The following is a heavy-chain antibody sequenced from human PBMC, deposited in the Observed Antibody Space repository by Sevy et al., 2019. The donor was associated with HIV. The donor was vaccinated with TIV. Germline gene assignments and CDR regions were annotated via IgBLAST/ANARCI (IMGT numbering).Heavy chain of an antibody. J-gene: IGHJ3*02. V-gene: IGHV3-30*02. Sequence: GGSLRLSCTASGFTFSNHAMHWVRQGPGKGPEWVAFIRNDGSHEYYADSVKGRFTISRDNSKNTLYLQMNSLRPEDTAVYYCARDRKVLLVVYAIPFDAFDIWGQGTMVPVSS. CDR1: GFTFSNHA. CDR3: ARDRKVLLVVYAIPFDAFDI. CDR2: IRNDGSHE. D-gene: IGHD2-8*02.